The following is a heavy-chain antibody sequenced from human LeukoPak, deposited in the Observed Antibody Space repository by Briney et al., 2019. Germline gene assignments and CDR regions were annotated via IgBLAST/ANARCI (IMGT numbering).Heavy chain of an antibody. D-gene: IGHD6-13*01. CDR1: GFTFSSYA. J-gene: IGHJ4*02. Sequence: GGSLRLSCAASGFTFSSYAMSWVRQAPGKGLEWVSAISGSGGSTYYADSGKGRFTISRDNSKNTLYLQMNSLRAEDTAVYYCAKGSGYSSSWCDYWGQGTLVTVSS. CDR3: AKGSGYSSSWCDY. CDR2: ISGSGGST. V-gene: IGHV3-23*01.